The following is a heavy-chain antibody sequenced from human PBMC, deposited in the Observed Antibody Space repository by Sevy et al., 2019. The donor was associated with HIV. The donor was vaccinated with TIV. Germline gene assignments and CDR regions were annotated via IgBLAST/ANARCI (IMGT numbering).Heavy chain of an antibody. CDR3: AREAYYYDSREENWFDP. J-gene: IGHJ5*02. V-gene: IGHV3-48*02. D-gene: IGHD3-22*01. CDR1: GFTVSTYS. CDR2: ISRTSTTP. Sequence: GGSLRLSCKASGFTVSTYSMHWVRQAPGKGLEWVSSISRTSTTPYYADSAKGRFTISRDNAKNSLYLQMNSLRDEDTAVYYCAREAYYYDSREENWFDPWGQGTLVTVSS.